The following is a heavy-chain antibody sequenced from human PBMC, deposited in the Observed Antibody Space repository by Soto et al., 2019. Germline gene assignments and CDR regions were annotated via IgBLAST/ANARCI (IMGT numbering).Heavy chain of an antibody. Sequence: ASVKSCGGKCGEKGTSDGSGWGRQAPGQGLEWMGWISAYNGNTNYAQKLQGRVTMTTDTSTSTAYMELRSLRSDDTDVYYCPRDYGAIIQHWGQGTLVTVSS. V-gene: IGHV1-18*01. CDR3: PRDYGAIIQH. CDR1: GEKGTSDG. D-gene: IGHD3-16*01. CDR2: ISAYNGNT. J-gene: IGHJ1*01.